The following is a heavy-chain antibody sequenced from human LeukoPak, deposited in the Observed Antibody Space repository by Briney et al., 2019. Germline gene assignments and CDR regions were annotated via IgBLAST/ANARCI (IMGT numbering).Heavy chain of an antibody. CDR2: INHSGST. V-gene: IGHV4-34*01. CDR3: ARVRYRGGDY. CDR1: GGSLSGYY. J-gene: IGHJ4*02. D-gene: IGHD1-14*01. Sequence: SETLSLTCAVYGGSLSGYYWSWIRQPPGKGLEWIGEINHSGSTNYNPSLKSRVTISVDTSKNQFSLKLSSVTAADTAVYYCARVRYRGGDYWGQGTLVTVSS.